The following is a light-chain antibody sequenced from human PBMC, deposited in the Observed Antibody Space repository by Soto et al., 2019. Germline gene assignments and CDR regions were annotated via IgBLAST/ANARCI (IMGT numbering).Light chain of an antibody. J-gene: IGLJ1*01. CDR1: SSDIGGYDY. CDR2: DVT. CDR3: CSHTSGSTRV. V-gene: IGLV2-14*01. Sequence: QSALTQPASVSGSPGQSITISCTGTSSDIGGYDYVSWYQQHPDKAPKLMIYDVTNRPSGVSNRFSGSKSGNTASLTISGLQAEDEAYYYCCSHTSGSTRVFGTGTKLTVL.